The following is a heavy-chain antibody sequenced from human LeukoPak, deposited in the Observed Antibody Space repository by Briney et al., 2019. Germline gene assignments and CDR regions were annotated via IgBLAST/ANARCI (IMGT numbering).Heavy chain of an antibody. D-gene: IGHD6-19*01. V-gene: IGHV4-59*01. CDR2: IYYSGST. J-gene: IGHJ6*03. Sequence: SETLSLTCAVYGGSFSGYYWSWIRQPPGKGLEWIGYIYYSGSTNYNPSLTSRVTISVDTSKNQFSLKLSSVTAADTAVYYCARIISSGWRGYYYYMDVWGKGTTVTISS. CDR1: GGSFSGYY. CDR3: ARIISSGWRGYYYYMDV.